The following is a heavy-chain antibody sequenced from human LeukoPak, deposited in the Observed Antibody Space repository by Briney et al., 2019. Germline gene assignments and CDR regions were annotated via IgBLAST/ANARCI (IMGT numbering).Heavy chain of an antibody. CDR2: IYNTGET. CDR3: ARDSSGPAY. CDR1: GFTFSSYS. V-gene: IGHV3-53*01. J-gene: IGHJ4*02. D-gene: IGHD6-19*01. Sequence: GGSLRLSCAASGFTFSSYSMNWVRQAPGKGLEWVSFIYNTGETKYADSVKGRFTISRDSSKNTVFLQMDSLRAEDTAVYYCARDSSGPAYWGQGTLVTVSS.